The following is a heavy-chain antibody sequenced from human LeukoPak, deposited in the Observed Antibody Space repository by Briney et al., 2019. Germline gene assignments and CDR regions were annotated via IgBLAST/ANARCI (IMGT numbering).Heavy chain of an antibody. Sequence: SGPTLVKPTQTLTLTCSFSGFALNSRPVGVGWIRQPPGKALEWLALIYWDDDKRYNPSLKSRLTITKDTSKNQVVLTMTNMDPVDTATYYCTHRRGGYNWNHGDLDYWGQGTLVTVSS. V-gene: IGHV2-5*02. CDR1: GFALNSRPVG. J-gene: IGHJ4*02. CDR2: IYWDDDK. D-gene: IGHD1-14*01. CDR3: THRRGGYNWNHGDLDY.